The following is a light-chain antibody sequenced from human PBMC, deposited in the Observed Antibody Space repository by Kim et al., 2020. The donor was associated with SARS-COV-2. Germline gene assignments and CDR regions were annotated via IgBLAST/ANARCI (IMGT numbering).Light chain of an antibody. J-gene: IGLJ2*01. CDR1: SSNIGSNT. Sequence: QSALTQPPSASGTPGQRVTISCSGSSSNIGSNTVTWYQQLPGTAPKVLIHSNHQRPSGVPDRFSGSKSATSASLAISGLQSEDEAEYYCAAWDDSLNGPAFGGGTQLTVL. CDR3: AAWDDSLNGPA. CDR2: SNH. V-gene: IGLV1-44*01.